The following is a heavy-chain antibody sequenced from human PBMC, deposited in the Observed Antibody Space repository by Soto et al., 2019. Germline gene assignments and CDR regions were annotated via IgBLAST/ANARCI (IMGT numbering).Heavy chain of an antibody. CDR3: ASVTRTCISTSCYRYYYGMDV. D-gene: IGHD2-2*02. V-gene: IGHV4-59*01. J-gene: IGHJ6*02. CDR1: GGSFSGYY. CDR2: INYSGST. Sequence: SETLSLTCAVYGGSFSGYYWSWIRQPPGKGLEWIGYINYSGSTNYNPSLKSRVTISVDTSKNQFSLKLSSVTAADTAVYYCASVTRTCISTSCYRYYYGMDVWGQGTTVT.